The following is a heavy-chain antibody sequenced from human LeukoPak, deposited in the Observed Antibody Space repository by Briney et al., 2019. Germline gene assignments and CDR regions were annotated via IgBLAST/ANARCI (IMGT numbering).Heavy chain of an antibody. Sequence: SGGSLRLSCAASGFTFSSYGMSWVRQAPGKGLEWVSAISGSGGSTYYADSVKGRFTISRDNAKNSLYPQMNSLRAEDTAVYYRAELGITMIGGVWGKGTTVTISS. V-gene: IGHV3-23*01. D-gene: IGHD3-10*02. CDR2: ISGSGGST. CDR1: GFTFSSYG. CDR3: AELGITMIGGV. J-gene: IGHJ6*04.